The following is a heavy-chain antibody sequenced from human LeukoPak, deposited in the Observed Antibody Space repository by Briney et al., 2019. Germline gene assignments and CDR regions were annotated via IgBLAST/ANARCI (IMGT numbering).Heavy chain of an antibody. CDR2: MYYNGNT. J-gene: IGHJ4*02. Sequence: SETLSLTCTVSGGSINSGSYYWSWLRQPAGKGLEWIGRMYYNGNTHYNPSLTSRGTISIDTSKNQFSLKLTSVTAADTAVYYCARYDVDGTLFDYWGQGTLVTVSS. D-gene: IGHD1-14*01. CDR1: GGSINSGSYY. V-gene: IGHV4-61*02. CDR3: ARYDVDGTLFDY.